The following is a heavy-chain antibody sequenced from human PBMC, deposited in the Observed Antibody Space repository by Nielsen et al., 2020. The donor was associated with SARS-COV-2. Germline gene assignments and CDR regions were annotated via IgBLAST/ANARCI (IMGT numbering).Heavy chain of an antibody. J-gene: IGHJ5*02. CDR2: IYPGDSDT. Sequence: GASLKISCQGSGYSFTSYWIGWVRQMPGKGLEWVGLIYPGDSDTRYSPSFQGQVSISADKSLSTAYLQWSSLKASDTAMYYCARHGVEGYCSSTSCYYNWFDPWGQGTLVTVSS. D-gene: IGHD2-2*01. V-gene: IGHV5-51*01. CDR3: ARHGVEGYCSSTSCYYNWFDP. CDR1: GYSFTSYW.